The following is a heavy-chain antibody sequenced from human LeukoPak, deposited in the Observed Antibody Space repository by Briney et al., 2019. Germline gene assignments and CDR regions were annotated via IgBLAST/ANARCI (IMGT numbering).Heavy chain of an antibody. D-gene: IGHD4-17*01. CDR2: INHSGST. CDR1: GGSFSGYY. Sequence: PSETLSLTCAVYGGSFSGYYWSWIRQPPGKGLEWIGEINHSGSTNYNPSLKSRVTISVDTSKNQFSLKLSSVTAADTAVYYCARDGVYGDYGSYHWFDPWGQGTLVTVSS. CDR3: ARDGVYGDYGSYHWFDP. V-gene: IGHV4-34*01. J-gene: IGHJ5*02.